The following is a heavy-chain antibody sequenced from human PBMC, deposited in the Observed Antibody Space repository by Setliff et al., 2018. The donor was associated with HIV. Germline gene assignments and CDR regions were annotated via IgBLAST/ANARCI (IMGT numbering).Heavy chain of an antibody. D-gene: IGHD3-10*01. CDR1: GYSITNGNY. V-gene: IGHV4-38-2*02. CDR2: IYSTGHS. J-gene: IGHJ4*02. CDR3: ARDRALRFSQSPSFNYFDV. Sequence: SETLSLTCLVFGYSITNGNYWAWIRQSPGKGLEWIGSIYSTGHSYYNPSHTSRLTMSVDAAKNRFSLKLISVTAADTAVYYCARDRALRFSQSPSFNYFDVWGQGALVTVSS.